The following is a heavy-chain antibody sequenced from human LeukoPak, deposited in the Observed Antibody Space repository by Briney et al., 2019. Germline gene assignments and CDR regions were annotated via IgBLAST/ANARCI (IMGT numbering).Heavy chain of an antibody. D-gene: IGHD5-18*01. J-gene: IGHJ4*02. CDR3: ARDAGGYGFYGDY. V-gene: IGHV3-74*01. CDR2: INSDGSST. Sequence: GGSLRLSCAASGFTFSSYLMHWVRQAPGKGLVWVSRINSDGSSTSYADSVKGRFTISRDNAKNTLYLQMNSLRAEDTAVYYCARDAGGYGFYGDYWGQGTLVTVSS. CDR1: GFTFSSYL.